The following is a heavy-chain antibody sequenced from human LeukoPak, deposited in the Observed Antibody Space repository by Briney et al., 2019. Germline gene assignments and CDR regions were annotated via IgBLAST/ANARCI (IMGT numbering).Heavy chain of an antibody. Sequence: SETLSLTCTVSGGSISSSSYYWGWIRQPPGKGLEWIGSIYYSGSTYYNPSLKSRVTISVDTSKNQFSLKLSSVTAADTAVYYCARHVRELVRYYDFWSGYPTSYYFDYWGQGTLVTVSS. CDR1: GGSISSSSYY. CDR3: ARHVRELVRYYDFWSGYPTSYYFDY. J-gene: IGHJ4*02. CDR2: IYYSGST. V-gene: IGHV4-39*01. D-gene: IGHD3-3*01.